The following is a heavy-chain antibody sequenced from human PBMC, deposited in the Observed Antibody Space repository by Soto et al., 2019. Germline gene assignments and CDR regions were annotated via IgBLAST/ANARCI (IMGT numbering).Heavy chain of an antibody. CDR2: IYYSGST. J-gene: IGHJ6*03. CDR3: ARHANYYYYYMDV. Sequence: SETLSLTCTVSGGSISSYYWSWIRQPPGKGLEWIGYIYYSGSTNYNPSLKSRVTISVDTSKNQFSLKLSSVTAADTAVYYCARHANYYYYYMDVWGKGTTVTVSS. V-gene: IGHV4-59*08. CDR1: GGSISSYY.